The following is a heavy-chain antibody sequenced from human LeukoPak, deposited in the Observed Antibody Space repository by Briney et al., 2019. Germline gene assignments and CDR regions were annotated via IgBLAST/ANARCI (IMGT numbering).Heavy chain of an antibody. CDR2: IYPGDSDT. CDR3: AIKGDYYDSSGYYYYFDY. CDR1: GYSFTSYW. J-gene: IGHJ4*02. V-gene: IGHV5-51*01. D-gene: IGHD3-22*01. Sequence: GESLKISCKGPGYSFTSYWIGWVRQMPGKGLEWMGIIYPGDSDTRYSPSFQGQVTISADKSISTAYLQWSSLKASDTAMYYCAIKGDYYDSSGYYYYFDYWGQGTLVTVSS.